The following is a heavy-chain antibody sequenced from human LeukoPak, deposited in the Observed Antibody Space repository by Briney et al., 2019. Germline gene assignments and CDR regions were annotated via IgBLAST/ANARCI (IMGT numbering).Heavy chain of an antibody. V-gene: IGHV1-2*02. CDR3: ARAPEWGYYYGMDV. J-gene: IGHJ6*02. CDR2: INPNSGGT. Sequence: ASVKVSCKASGYTFTGYYMHWVRQAPGQGLEWMGWINPNSGGTNYAQKFQGRVTMTRDTSINTAYMDLNSLTSDDTAVFYCARAPEWGYYYGMDVWGQGTVVTVSS. CDR1: GYTFTGYY. D-gene: IGHD3-3*01.